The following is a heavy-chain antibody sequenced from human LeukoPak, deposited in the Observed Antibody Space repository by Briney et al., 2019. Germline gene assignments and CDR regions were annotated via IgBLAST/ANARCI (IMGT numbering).Heavy chain of an antibody. CDR2: IKYDESEI. J-gene: IGHJ4*02. Sequence: GGSLRLSCAASGFTFSSFWMGWVREAPGKGLEWVASIKYDESEIHYVDSVKGRFTISRDSAKNSLYLQMNRLRAEDTAVYFGVRVTTNGYFDYWGQGSLVTVSS. CDR3: VRVTTNGYFDY. V-gene: IGHV3-7*04. D-gene: IGHD1-1*01. CDR1: GFTFSSFW.